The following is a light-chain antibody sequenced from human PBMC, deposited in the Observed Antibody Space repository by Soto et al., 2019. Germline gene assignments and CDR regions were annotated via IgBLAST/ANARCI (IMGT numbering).Light chain of an antibody. CDR3: QQSDSTPLT. CDR2: TSS. J-gene: IGKJ4*01. Sequence: DIHMTQSPASLSASVGDTVTITCRASQSISSYLNWYQQKPGKAPNLLIFTSSNLQSGVPPRFSGSGSWTEFTLTISSLQPDDFATYYCQQSDSTPLTCGGGTKVEIK. V-gene: IGKV1-39*01. CDR1: QSISSY.